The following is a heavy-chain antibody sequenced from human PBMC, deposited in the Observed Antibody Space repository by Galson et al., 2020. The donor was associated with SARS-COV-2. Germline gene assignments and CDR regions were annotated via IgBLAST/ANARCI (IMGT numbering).Heavy chain of an antibody. V-gene: IGHV3-30*04. CDR3: ARDSWYYDFWSGYYTGTPEDYYYYYYMDV. J-gene: IGHJ6*03. Sequence: GGSLRLSCAASGFTFSSYAMHWVRQAPGKGLEWVAVISYDGSNKYYADSVKGRFTISRDNSKNTLYLQMNSLRAEDTAVYYCARDSWYYDFWSGYYTGTPEDYYYYYYMDVWGKGTTVTVSS. D-gene: IGHD3-3*01. CDR1: GFTFSSYA. CDR2: ISYDGSNK.